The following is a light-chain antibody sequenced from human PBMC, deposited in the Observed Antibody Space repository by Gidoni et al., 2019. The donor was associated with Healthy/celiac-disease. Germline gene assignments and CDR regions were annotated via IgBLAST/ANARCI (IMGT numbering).Light chain of an antibody. CDR2: GAS. V-gene: IGKV3-15*01. Sequence: EIVMTQSPATLSVSPGERATLSCRARQSVSSISAWYQQKPGQAPRLLIYGASPRATGIPARFSGSGSGTEVTLTISSLQSEDFAGYYCQQYNNWPPLTFGGXTKVEIK. CDR1: QSVSSI. J-gene: IGKJ4*01. CDR3: QQYNNWPPLT.